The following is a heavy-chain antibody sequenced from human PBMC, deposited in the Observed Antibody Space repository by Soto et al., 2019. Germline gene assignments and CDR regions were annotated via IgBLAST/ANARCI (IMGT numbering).Heavy chain of an antibody. CDR3: AKDLNPRYYDSRVFDY. D-gene: IGHD3-22*01. Sequence: PGGSLRLSCAASGFTFSSYSMNWVRQAPGKGLEWVSAISSSSSNIYYADSVKGRFTTSRDNAKNTLYLQMNSLRAEDTAVYYCAKDLNPRYYDSRVFDYWGQGTLVTVSS. V-gene: IGHV3-21*04. J-gene: IGHJ4*02. CDR1: GFTFSSYS. CDR2: ISSSSSNI.